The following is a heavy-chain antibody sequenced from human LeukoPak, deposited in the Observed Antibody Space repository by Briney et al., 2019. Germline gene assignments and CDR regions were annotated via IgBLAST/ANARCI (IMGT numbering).Heavy chain of an antibody. CDR1: GGSISSSSYY. D-gene: IGHD5-12*01. CDR3: ARVRIVGTSYDAFDV. J-gene: IGHJ3*01. CDR2: IYYSGST. Sequence: SETLSLTCTVSGGSISSSSYYWGWIRQPPGTGLEWIGSIYYSGSTYYNPSLKSRVTISVDTSKNQFSLEVTSVTAADTAVYYCARVRIVGTSYDAFDVWGQGTMVIVSS. V-gene: IGHV4-39*07.